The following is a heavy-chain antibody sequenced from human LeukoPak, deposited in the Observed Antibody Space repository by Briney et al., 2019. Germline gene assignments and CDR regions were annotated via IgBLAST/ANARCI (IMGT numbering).Heavy chain of an antibody. D-gene: IGHD6-19*01. V-gene: IGHV3-23*01. Sequence: GGSLRLSCAASGFTFSSYAMSWVRRAPGKGLEWVSAISGSGGSTYYADSVKGRFTISRDNSKNRLYLQMNSLRAEDTAVYYCAKDLSYSSGWPPAQHTDAFDIWGQGTMVTVSS. J-gene: IGHJ3*02. CDR2: ISGSGGST. CDR1: GFTFSSYA. CDR3: AKDLSYSSGWPPAQHTDAFDI.